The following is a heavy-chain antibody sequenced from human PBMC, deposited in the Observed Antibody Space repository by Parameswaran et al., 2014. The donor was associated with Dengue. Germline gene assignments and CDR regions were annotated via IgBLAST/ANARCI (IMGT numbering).Heavy chain of an antibody. CDR3: ARDLTISLYYYYYGMDV. J-gene: IGHJ6*02. Sequence: VRQMPGKGLEWISYVSGSSGTIFYADSVKGRFTISRDNGKNSLYLQMNSLRDEDTAVYYCARDLTISLYYYYYGMDVWGQGTTVTVSS. V-gene: IGHV3-48*02. CDR2: VSGSSGTI. D-gene: IGHD3-3*01.